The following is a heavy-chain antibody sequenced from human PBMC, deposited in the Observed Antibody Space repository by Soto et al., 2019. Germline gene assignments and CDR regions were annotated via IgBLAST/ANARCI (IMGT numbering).Heavy chain of an antibody. CDR1: GGSISSGGYY. V-gene: IGHV4-31*03. J-gene: IGHJ6*02. D-gene: IGHD2-2*01. CDR2: IYYSGST. CDR3: ARFVRSCSATTCSTRADV. Sequence: SSETLSLTCTVSGGSISSGGYYWSWIRQHPGKGLEWIGYIYYSGSTYYNPSLKSRVTISVDTSKNQFSLKLRSVIVADTAVYHCARFVRSCSATTCSTRADVWGQGITVTVSS.